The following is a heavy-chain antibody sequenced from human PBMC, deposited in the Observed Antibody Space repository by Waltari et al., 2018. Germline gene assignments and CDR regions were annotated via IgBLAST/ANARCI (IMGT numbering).Heavy chain of an antibody. V-gene: IGHV1-2*06. CDR1: GYTFTGYY. D-gene: IGHD3-3*01. CDR2: SNTNSGGT. CDR3: ARAINYDFWSGYYPPDY. Sequence: QVQLVQSGAEVKKPGASVKVSCKASGYTFTGYYMHWVRQAPGQGLEWMGRSNTNSGGTNYAQKVKGRVTMTRDTSISTAYMELSWLRSDDTAVYYCARAINYDFWSGYYPPDYWGQGTLVTVSS. J-gene: IGHJ4*02.